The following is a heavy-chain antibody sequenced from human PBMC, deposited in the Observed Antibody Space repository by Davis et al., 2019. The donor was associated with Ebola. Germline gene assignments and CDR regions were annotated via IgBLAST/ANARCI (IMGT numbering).Heavy chain of an antibody. CDR2: VYHNGKT. CDR3: ARVASYGDYFDY. V-gene: IGHV4-38-2*02. J-gene: IGHJ4*02. Sequence: MPSETLSLTCTVSGYSISNGFSWGWIRQPPGKGLEWIGSVYHNGKTNYNPSLKSRVTISGDTSRNQFSLKLSSVTAADTAVYYCARVASYGDYFDYWGLGTLVTVSS. CDR1: GYSISNGFS. D-gene: IGHD5-18*01.